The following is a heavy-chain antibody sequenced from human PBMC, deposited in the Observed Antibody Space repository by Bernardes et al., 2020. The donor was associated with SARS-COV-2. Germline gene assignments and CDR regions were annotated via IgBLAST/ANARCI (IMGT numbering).Heavy chain of an antibody. V-gene: IGHV4-39*01. CDR2: IYYSGST. CDR1: GGSISSSSYY. CDR3: ARRRPSCSSTSCYRGLDYFDY. Sequence: SETLSLTCTVSGGSISSSSYYWGWIRQPPGKGLEWIGSIYYSGSTYYNPSLKSRVTISVDTSKNQFSLKLSSVTAADTAVYYCARRRPSCSSTSCYRGLDYFDYWGQGTLVTVSS. D-gene: IGHD2-2*01. J-gene: IGHJ4*02.